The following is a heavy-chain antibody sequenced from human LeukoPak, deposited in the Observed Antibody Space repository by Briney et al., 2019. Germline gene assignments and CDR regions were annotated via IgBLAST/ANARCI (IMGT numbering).Heavy chain of an antibody. V-gene: IGHV1-2*04. D-gene: IGHD3-10*01. CDR1: GYTFTGYY. CDR3: ARSDGSGEQFDY. Sequence: ASVKVSCKASGYTFTGYYMHWVRQAPGQGLEWMGWINPNSGGTNYAQKIQGWVTMTRDTSISTAYMELSRLRSDDTAVYYCARSDGSGEQFDYWGQGTLVTVSS. J-gene: IGHJ4*02. CDR2: INPNSGGT.